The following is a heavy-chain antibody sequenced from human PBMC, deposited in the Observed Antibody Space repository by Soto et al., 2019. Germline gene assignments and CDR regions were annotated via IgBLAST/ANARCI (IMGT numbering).Heavy chain of an antibody. CDR2: IYWAGDL. CDR3: AHGYVQLLSTFHYFDS. V-gene: IGHV2-5*02. D-gene: IGHD5-12*01. J-gene: IGHJ4*02. CDR1: GLSLNSNGVG. Sequence: GPTLVNRTQALTLTPNSYGLSLNSNGVGVGWIRQPPGRSLEWLALIYWAGDLRYSPALKSRLTITQDPSKDQVVLTMTNMDPTDSGTSYCAHGYVQLLSTFHYFDSWGQGIRVTVSA.